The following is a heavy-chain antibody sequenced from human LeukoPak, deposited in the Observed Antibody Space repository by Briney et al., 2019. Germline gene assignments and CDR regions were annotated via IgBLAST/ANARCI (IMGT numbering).Heavy chain of an antibody. Sequence: ASVKVSCKASGGTFSSYAISWVRQAPGQGLEWMGEIIPIFGTANYAQKFQGRVTITTDESTSKAYMELSSLRSEDTAVYYCARDRGSGWYSYFDLWGRSTLVTVSS. V-gene: IGHV1-69*05. CDR2: IIPIFGTA. CDR1: GGTFSSYA. CDR3: ARDRGSGWYSYFDL. D-gene: IGHD6-19*01. J-gene: IGHJ2*01.